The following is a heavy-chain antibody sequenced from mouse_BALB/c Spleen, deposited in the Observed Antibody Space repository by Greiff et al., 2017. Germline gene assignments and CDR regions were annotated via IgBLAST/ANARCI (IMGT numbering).Heavy chain of an antibody. D-gene: IGHD1-1*01. CDR2: IWGGGST. J-gene: IGHJ4*01. V-gene: IGHV2-6-5*01. CDR3: AKHDYGSRRAMDY. Sequence: VKLVESGPGLVAPSQSLSITCTVSGFSLTDYGVSWIRQPPGKGLEWLGVIWGGGSTYYNSALKSRLSISKDNSKSQVFLKMNSLQTDDTAMYYCAKHDYGSRRAMDYWGQGTSVTVSS. CDR1: GFSLTDYG.